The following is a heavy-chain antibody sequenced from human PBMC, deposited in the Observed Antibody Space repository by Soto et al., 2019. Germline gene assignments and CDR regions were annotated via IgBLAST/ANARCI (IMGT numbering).Heavy chain of an antibody. V-gene: IGHV1-3*01. Sequence: GASVKVSCKASGYTFTSYAMHWVRQAPGQRLEWMGWINAGNGNTKYSQKFQGRVTITRDTSASTAYMELSSLRSEDTAVYYCASNLCSGGSCYSPHHAFDIWGQGTMVTVSS. J-gene: IGHJ3*02. CDR1: GYTFTSYA. CDR3: ASNLCSGGSCYSPHHAFDI. CDR2: INAGNGNT. D-gene: IGHD2-15*01.